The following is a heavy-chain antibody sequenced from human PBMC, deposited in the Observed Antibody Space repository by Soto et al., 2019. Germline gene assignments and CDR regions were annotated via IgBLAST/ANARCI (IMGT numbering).Heavy chain of an antibody. V-gene: IGHV2-5*01. CDR1: GFSLSTSGVG. CDR3: AHRRGVGVFITSSGWFDP. D-gene: IGHD3-3*01. J-gene: IGHJ5*02. Sequence: QITLKESGPTLVKPTQTLTLTCTFSGFSLSTSGVGVGWIRQPPGKALEWLALIYWNDDKRYSPSLKSRLTITKDTSKNQVVLTMTNMDPVDTATYYCAHRRGVGVFITSSGWFDPWGQGTLVTVSS. CDR2: IYWNDDK.